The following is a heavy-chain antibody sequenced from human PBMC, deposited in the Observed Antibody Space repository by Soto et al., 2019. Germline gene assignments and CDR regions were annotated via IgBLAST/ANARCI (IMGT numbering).Heavy chain of an antibody. D-gene: IGHD6-13*01. CDR2: IIPILGIA. CDR3: ARTSGLIAAAGTSWFDP. Sequence: QVQLVQSGAEVKKPGSSVKVSCKASGGTFSSYPISWVRQAPGQGLEWMGRIIPILGIANYAQKFQGRVTITADKSTSTAYMELSSLRSEDTAVYYCARTSGLIAAAGTSWFDPWGQGTLVTVSS. V-gene: IGHV1-69*02. CDR1: GGTFSSYP. J-gene: IGHJ5*02.